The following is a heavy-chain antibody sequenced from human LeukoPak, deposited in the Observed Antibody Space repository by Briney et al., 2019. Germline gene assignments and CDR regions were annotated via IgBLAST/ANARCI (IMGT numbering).Heavy chain of an antibody. CDR2: ISYDGSNK. CDR1: GFTFSSYA. V-gene: IGHV3-30-3*01. Sequence: QPGGSLRLSCAASGFTFSSYAMHWVGQAPGKGLEWVSVISYDGSNKYYADSVKGRFTISRDNSKNTLYLQMNSLRAEDTAVYYCARGACSSAGCEEPSEYWGQGTLVTVSS. J-gene: IGHJ4*02. CDR3: ARGACSSAGCEEPSEY. D-gene: IGHD2-2*01.